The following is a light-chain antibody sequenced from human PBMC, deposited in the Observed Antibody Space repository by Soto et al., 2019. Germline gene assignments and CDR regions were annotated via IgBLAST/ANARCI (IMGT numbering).Light chain of an antibody. V-gene: IGLV2-14*01. CDR2: EVS. CDR3: SSYTSSSTLV. J-gene: IGLJ1*01. CDR1: SGDVGGYNY. Sequence: QSVLSPPASVSGSPGQSITISCTGTSGDVGGYNYVSWYQQHPSKAPKLMIYEVSKRPSGVSNRFSGSKSGNSASLTISGLQAEDEADYYCSSYTSSSTLVFGTGTKVTVL.